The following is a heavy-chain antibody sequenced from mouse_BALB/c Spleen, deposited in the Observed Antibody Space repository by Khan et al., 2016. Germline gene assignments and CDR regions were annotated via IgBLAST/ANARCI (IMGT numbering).Heavy chain of an antibody. CDR1: GYAFTNYL. V-gene: IGHV1-54*01. Sequence: QVQLQQSGAELVRPGTSVKVSCKASGYAFTNYLIEWVKQRPGQGLEWIGVINPGSGGSNYNEKFKGKAALTADISSSTAYSQLIRLTSDDSAVYFCEVSDGDDVGYAYWGQGTLVTVSA. CDR2: INPGSGGS. J-gene: IGHJ3*01. D-gene: IGHD2-2*01. CDR3: EVSDGDDVGYAY.